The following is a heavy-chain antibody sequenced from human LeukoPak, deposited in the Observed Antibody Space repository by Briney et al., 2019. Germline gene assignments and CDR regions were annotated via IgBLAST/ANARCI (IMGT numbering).Heavy chain of an antibody. Sequence: PSETLSLTCAVSGYFISTGYYWGWIRQPPGKGLEWIGSLYHSGSTYYNPSLKSRVTISVDTSKNQFSLKLSSVTAADTAVYYCARLIGQWLVLDYWGQGTLVTVSS. J-gene: IGHJ4*02. CDR1: GYFISTGYY. V-gene: IGHV4-38-2*01. CDR3: ARLIGQWLVLDY. D-gene: IGHD6-19*01. CDR2: LYHSGST.